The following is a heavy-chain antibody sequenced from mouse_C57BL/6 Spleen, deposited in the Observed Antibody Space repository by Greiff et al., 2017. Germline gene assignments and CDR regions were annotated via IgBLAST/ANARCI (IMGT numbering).Heavy chain of an antibody. CDR2: IDPETGGT. V-gene: IGHV1-15*01. Sequence: QVQLQQSGAELVRPGASVTLSCKASGYTFTDYEMHWVKQTPVHGLEWIGAIDPETGGTAYNQKFKGKAILTADKSSSTAYMELRSLTSEDSAVYDCTRHEGYDYPWYFDVWGTGTTVTVSS. J-gene: IGHJ1*03. D-gene: IGHD2-4*01. CDR1: GYTFTDYE. CDR3: TRHEGYDYPWYFDV.